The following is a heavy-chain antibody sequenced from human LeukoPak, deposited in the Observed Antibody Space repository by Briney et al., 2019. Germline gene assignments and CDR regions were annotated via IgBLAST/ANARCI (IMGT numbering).Heavy chain of an antibody. Sequence: AGGSLRLSCAASGFTFSSYNMNWVRQAPGKGLVWVSRINSDGSTTNYADSVKGRFTISRDNAKNMLYLQMNSLRAEDTAIYYCARKLNFGDPFYWGQGALVTVSS. CDR1: GFTFSSYN. CDR3: ARKLNFGDPFY. D-gene: IGHD4-17*01. CDR2: INSDGSTT. J-gene: IGHJ4*02. V-gene: IGHV3-74*01.